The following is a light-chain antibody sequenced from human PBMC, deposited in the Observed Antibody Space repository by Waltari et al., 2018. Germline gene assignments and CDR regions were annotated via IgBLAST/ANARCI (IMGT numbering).Light chain of an antibody. CDR3: SSRELSGHVV. V-gene: IGLV3-19*01. Sequence: SSDLTQDPDVSVALGQTVRLTCQGAILRTHYGNWFRQKPGQAPELVIYGKNNRPSVIPYRFSASSSENTASLIITGAQAEDEADYYCSSRELSGHVVFGGGTRLTVL. J-gene: IGLJ2*01. CDR2: GKN. CDR1: ILRTHY.